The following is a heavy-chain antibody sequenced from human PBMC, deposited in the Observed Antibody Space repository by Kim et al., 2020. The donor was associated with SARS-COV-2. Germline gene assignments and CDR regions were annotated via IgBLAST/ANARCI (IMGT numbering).Heavy chain of an antibody. J-gene: IGHJ5*02. D-gene: IGHD3-10*01. CDR3: ARDYQMEYGSDNYYRGWFDP. CDR1: GDSISTPYA. V-gene: IGHV4-38-2*02. Sequence: SETLSLTCSVSGDSISTPYAWGWLRQPAGKGLEWIASIYASGSAYHTSSLDRRVTLSVDTSKNQFSLKLTSVTAADTAVYYCARDYQMEYGSDNYYRGWFDPWGRGTLVTVPS. CDR2: IYASGSA.